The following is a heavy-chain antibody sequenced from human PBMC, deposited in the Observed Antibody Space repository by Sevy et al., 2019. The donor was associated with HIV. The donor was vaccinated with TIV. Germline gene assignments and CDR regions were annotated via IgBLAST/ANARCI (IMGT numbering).Heavy chain of an antibody. V-gene: IGHV4-61*02. CDR1: GGSISSGSYY. J-gene: IGHJ4*02. D-gene: IGHD2-8*02. CDR3: ARDLLPGSWSPPDY. Sequence: SETLSLTCTVSGGSISSGSYYWRWIRQPAGKGLEWLGRIYPSGSTNYNPSLKSRVTISVDTSKNQFSLKLSSVTAADTAVYYCARDLLPGSWSPPDYWGQRTLVTVSS. CDR2: IYPSGST.